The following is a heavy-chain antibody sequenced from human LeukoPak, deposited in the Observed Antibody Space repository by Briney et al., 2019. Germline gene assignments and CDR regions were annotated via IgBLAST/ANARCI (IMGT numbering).Heavy chain of an antibody. CDR2: ISAYNGNT. D-gene: IGHD1-26*01. CDR1: GYTFTSYG. J-gene: IGHJ4*02. V-gene: IGHV1-18*01. CDR3: ARDMPYSGSYGGYYFDY. Sequence: ASVKVSCKASGYTFTSYGISWVRQAPGQGLEWMGWISAYNGNTNYAQKLQGRVTMTTDTPTSTAYMELRSLRSDDTAVYYCARDMPYSGSYGGYYFDYWGQGTLVTVSS.